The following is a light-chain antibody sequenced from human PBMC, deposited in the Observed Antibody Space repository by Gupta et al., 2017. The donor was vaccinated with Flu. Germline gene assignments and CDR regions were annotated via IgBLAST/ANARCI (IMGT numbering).Light chain of an antibody. J-gene: IGLJ1*01. Sequence: QSVLTQPPSASGTPGQRVTSSCSGSTSNIGSNTVNWYQQLPGTAPKLLIYDNDQRPSGFPDRFSGSKSGTSASLAGSGLRSGDEADYYCAAWDDSLDGLYVFGTGTKVSVL. CDR2: DND. V-gene: IGLV1-44*01. CDR1: TSNIGSNT. CDR3: AAWDDSLDGLYV.